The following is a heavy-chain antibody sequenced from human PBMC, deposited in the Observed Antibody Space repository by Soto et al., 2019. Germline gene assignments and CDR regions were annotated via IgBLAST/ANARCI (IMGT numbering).Heavy chain of an antibody. J-gene: IGHJ6*02. D-gene: IGHD1-26*01. Sequence: GGSLRLSCAASGFTFSSHSMNWVRQAPGKGLEWVSSISSSSTYKYYADSVKGRFTIARDNAKNSLYLQMNSLRAEDTAVYYCARDKRWELRLDQHNGMDVWGQGTTVTVSS. V-gene: IGHV3-21*01. CDR2: ISSSSTYK. CDR3: ARDKRWELRLDQHNGMDV. CDR1: GFTFSSHS.